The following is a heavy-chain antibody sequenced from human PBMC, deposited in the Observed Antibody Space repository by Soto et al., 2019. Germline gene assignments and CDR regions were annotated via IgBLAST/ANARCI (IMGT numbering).Heavy chain of an antibody. Sequence: PGESLKISCKGSGYSFTSYWIGWVRQMPGKGLEWMGIIYPGDSDTRYSPSFPGQVTISADKSISTAYLQWSSLKASDTAMYYCAATTVTTPTYYYGMDVWGQGTTVTVSS. CDR1: GYSFTSYW. D-gene: IGHD4-4*01. J-gene: IGHJ6*02. CDR3: AATTVTTPTYYYGMDV. CDR2: IYPGDSDT. V-gene: IGHV5-51*01.